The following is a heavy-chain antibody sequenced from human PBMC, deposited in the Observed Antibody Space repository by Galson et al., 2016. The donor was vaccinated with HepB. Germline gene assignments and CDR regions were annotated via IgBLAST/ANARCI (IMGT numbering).Heavy chain of an antibody. CDR3: ARDRGAYIYSFQYYYGMDV. CDR1: GYTFSSHF. D-gene: IGHD1-26*01. Sequence: SVKVSCKASGYTFSSHFIHWVRQAPGQGLEWMGIINPSDGITTHAQKFQGRLTMTRDTSTSIVYMELSSLTYEDTAVYYCARDRGAYIYSFQYYYGMDVWGRGTTVIVSS. J-gene: IGHJ6*02. CDR2: INPSDGIT. V-gene: IGHV1-46*01.